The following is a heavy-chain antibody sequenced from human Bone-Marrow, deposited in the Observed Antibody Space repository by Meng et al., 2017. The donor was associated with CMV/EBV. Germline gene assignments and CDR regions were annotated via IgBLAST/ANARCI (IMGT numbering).Heavy chain of an antibody. Sequence: GESLKISCATSGFTFSSYAMSWVRQAPGKGLEWVSVISGSGGSTYYADSVKGRFTISRDNAKNTLHLQMNSLRAEDTAVYYCARDKWEMYLDYWGQGALVTVSS. CDR1: GFTFSSYA. CDR2: ISGSGGST. CDR3: ARDKWEMYLDY. J-gene: IGHJ4*02. D-gene: IGHD1-26*01. V-gene: IGHV3-23*01.